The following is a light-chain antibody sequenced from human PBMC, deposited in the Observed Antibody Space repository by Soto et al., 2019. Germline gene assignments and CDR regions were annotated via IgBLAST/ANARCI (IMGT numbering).Light chain of an antibody. CDR3: QEYVTSKGT. CDR1: QSVTSSH. J-gene: IGKJ1*01. V-gene: IGKV3-20*01. Sequence: EIVLTQSPGTLSLSPGEKATLSCRASQSVTSSHLAWYRQNPGQAPRLLIYGASSRVTGIPDRFSGSGSGTDFTLTISRLEPEDFAVYYCQEYVTSKGTFGQGTKVDIK. CDR2: GAS.